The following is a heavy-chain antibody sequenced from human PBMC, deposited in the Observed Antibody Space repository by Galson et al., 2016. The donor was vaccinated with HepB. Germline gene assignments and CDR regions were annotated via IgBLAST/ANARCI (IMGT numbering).Heavy chain of an antibody. CDR2: IWYDGSNK. CDR1: GFTFSSYG. V-gene: IGHV3-33*01. D-gene: IGHD5-24*01. J-gene: IGHJ4*02. CDR3: AREMATVDYFDY. Sequence: SLRLSCAASGFTFSSYGMHWVRQAPGKGLEWVAVIWYDGSNKYYADSVKGRFTISRDNSKNTLYLQMNSLRAEDTAVYYCAREMATVDYFDYWGQGTLVTVSS.